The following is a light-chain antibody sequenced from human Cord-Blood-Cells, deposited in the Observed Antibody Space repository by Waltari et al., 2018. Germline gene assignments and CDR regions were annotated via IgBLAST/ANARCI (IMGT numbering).Light chain of an antibody. V-gene: IGKV3-15*01. CDR1: QSVSSN. J-gene: IGKJ1*01. Sequence: EIVMTQSPATLSVSPGERATLSCRASQSVSSNLAWYQQKPGQAPRLLIYVASTRATGIPARFSRSGSGTEFTLTISSLQSEDFAVYYCQQYNNWPWTFGQGTKVEIK. CDR3: QQYNNWPWT. CDR2: VAS.